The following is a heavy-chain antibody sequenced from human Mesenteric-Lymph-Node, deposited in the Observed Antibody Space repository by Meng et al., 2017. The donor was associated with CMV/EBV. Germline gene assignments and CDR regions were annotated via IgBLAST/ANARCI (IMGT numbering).Heavy chain of an antibody. V-gene: IGHV3-23*01. CDR1: GFTFSSYA. J-gene: IGHJ4*02. CDR2: ISGSGGST. D-gene: IGHD2-21*01. CDR3: ARDHYGGSVRTFDY. Sequence: GGSLRLSCAASGFTFSSYAMSWVRQAPGKGLEWVSAISGSGGSTYYADSVKGRFTISRDNAKNSLYLQMNSLRAEDTAVYYCARDHYGGSVRTFDYWGLGTLVTVSS.